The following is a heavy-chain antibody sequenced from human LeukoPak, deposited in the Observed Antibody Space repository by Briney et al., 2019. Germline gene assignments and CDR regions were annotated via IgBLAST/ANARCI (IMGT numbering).Heavy chain of an antibody. CDR3: AREYGSGSYLGC. J-gene: IGHJ4*02. Sequence: ASVKVSCKASGYTFTGHYMHWVRQAPGQGLEWMGWINPNSGGTNYAQKFQGRVTMTRDTSISTAYMELSRLRSDNTAVYYCAREYGSGSYLGCWGQGTLVTVSS. D-gene: IGHD3-10*01. CDR1: GYTFTGHY. V-gene: IGHV1-2*02. CDR2: INPNSGGT.